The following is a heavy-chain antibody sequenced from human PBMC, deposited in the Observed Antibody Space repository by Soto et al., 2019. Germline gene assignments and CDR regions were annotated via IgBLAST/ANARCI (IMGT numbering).Heavy chain of an antibody. V-gene: IGHV4-4*07. J-gene: IGHJ5*02. D-gene: IGHD6-19*01. CDR1: GGSIGNFY. Sequence: QEQLQESGPGLVKPSETLSLTCTVSGGSIGNFYLSWIRQPAGKGLEWIGRIFSSGNTNYNPSLKSRVTMSVDTSKNQISLKVTAVTAAYTAVYYCARMAVSAWFDPCGQGTLVTVSS. CDR2: IFSSGNT. CDR3: ARMAVSAWFDP.